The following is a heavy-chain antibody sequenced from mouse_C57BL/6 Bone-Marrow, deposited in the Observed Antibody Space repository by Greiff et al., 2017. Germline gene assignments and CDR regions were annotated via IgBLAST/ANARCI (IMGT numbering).Heavy chain of an antibody. V-gene: IGHV1-55*01. D-gene: IGHD1-1*01. CDR2: IYPGSGST. Sequence: QVQLKESGAELVKPGASVKMSCKASGYTFTSYWITWVKQRPGQGLEWIGDIYPGSGSTNYNEKFKSKATLAVDTSSSTAYMTLSSLTSEDSAVYYCARDYYGSSYWYFDVWGTGTTVTGSS. CDR1: GYTFTSYW. J-gene: IGHJ1*03. CDR3: ARDYYGSSYWYFDV.